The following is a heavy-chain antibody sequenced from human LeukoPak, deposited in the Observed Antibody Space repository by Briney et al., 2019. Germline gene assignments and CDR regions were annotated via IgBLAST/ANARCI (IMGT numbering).Heavy chain of an antibody. CDR2: ISGSGGST. CDR1: GFTFSSYA. D-gene: IGHD2-21*02. CDR3: ARDRVNRADCGGDCYSAVFDH. V-gene: IGHV3-23*01. Sequence: GGSLRLSCAASGFTFSSYAMSWVRQAPGKGLEWVSAISGSGGSTYYADSVKGRFTISRDNSKNTLSLQMNSLRSEDTAVYSCARDRVNRADCGGDCYSAVFDHWGQGILVTVSS. J-gene: IGHJ5*02.